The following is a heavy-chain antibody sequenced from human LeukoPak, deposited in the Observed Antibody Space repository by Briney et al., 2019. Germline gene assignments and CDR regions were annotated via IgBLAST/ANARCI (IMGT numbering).Heavy chain of an antibody. D-gene: IGHD3-16*02. V-gene: IGHV1-24*01. CDR3: ATYVWGSYRFDY. Sequence: ASVKVSCKVSGYTLTELSMHWVRQAHGKGLEWMGGYDPEDGETIYAQKCQGRVTMTEDTSTDTAYMELSSLRSEDTAVYYCATYVWGSYRFDYWGQGTLVTVSS. CDR2: YDPEDGET. J-gene: IGHJ4*02. CDR1: GYTLTELS.